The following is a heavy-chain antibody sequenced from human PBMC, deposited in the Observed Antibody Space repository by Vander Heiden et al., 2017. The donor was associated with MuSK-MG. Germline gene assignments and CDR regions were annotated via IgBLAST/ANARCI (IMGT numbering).Heavy chain of an antibody. CDR2: IFSNDEK. CDR3: ARITGYSSSWYGDYFDY. CDR1: GFSLSNARMG. Sequence: QVTLKESGPVLVKPTETLTLTCTVSGFSLSNARMGVSWIRQPPGKALEWLAHIFSNDEKSYSTSRKSRLTISKDTSKSQVVLTMTNMDPVDTATYYCARITGYSSSWYGDYFDYWGQGTLVTVSS. D-gene: IGHD6-13*01. V-gene: IGHV2-26*01. J-gene: IGHJ4*02.